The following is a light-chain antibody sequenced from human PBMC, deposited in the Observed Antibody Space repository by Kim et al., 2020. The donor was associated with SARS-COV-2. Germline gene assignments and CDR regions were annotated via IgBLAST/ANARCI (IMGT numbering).Light chain of an antibody. Sequence: SRVERATLSCRASQSVSSYLAWYQQKPGQAPRLLTYDASNRATGIPARFSGSGSGTDFTLTISSLEPEDFAVYYCQQRSNWPRLTFGGGTKVDIK. J-gene: IGKJ4*01. CDR2: DAS. V-gene: IGKV3-11*01. CDR1: QSVSSY. CDR3: QQRSNWPRLT.